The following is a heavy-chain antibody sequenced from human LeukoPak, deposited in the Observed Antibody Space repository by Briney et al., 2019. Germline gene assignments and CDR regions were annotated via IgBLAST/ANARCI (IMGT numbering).Heavy chain of an antibody. CDR2: ISGDGGST. J-gene: IGHJ5*02. Sequence: GGSLRLSYAASGFTFSTYAMSWVRQAPGKGLEWVSAISGDGGSTYYADSVKGRFTISRDNSKNTLYLQMNSLRAEDTAIYYCAKDYGSSSTNWFDPWGQGTLVTVSS. CDR1: GFTFSTYA. V-gene: IGHV3-23*01. D-gene: IGHD6-6*01. CDR3: AKDYGSSSTNWFDP.